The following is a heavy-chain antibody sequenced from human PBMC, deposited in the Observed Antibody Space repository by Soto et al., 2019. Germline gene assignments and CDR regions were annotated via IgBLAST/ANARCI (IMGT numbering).Heavy chain of an antibody. CDR3: ARGVQRGHNWFDP. CDR2: TRNKANSYTT. Sequence: GGSLRLSCAASGFTFSDHYMDWVRQAPGKGLEWVGRTRNKANSYTTEYAASVKGRFTISRDDSKNSLYLQMNSLKTEDTAVYYCARGVQRGHNWFDPWGQGTLVTVSS. J-gene: IGHJ5*02. V-gene: IGHV3-72*01. CDR1: GFTFSDHY. D-gene: IGHD3-10*01.